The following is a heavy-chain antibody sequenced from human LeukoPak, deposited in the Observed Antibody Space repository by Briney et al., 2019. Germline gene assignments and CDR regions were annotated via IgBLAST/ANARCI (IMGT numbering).Heavy chain of an antibody. D-gene: IGHD6-19*01. V-gene: IGHV4-59*08. CDR3: ARRIVVAGGDWFDP. CDR1: GGSISSYY. CDR2: ISYSGST. J-gene: IGHJ5*02. Sequence: SETLSLTCTVSGGSISSYYWGWIRQPPGKVLEWIRYISYSGSTNYNPSLKSRVTISVDTSKSQFSLNLNSVTAADMAVYYCARRIVVAGGDWFDPWGQGTLVTVSS.